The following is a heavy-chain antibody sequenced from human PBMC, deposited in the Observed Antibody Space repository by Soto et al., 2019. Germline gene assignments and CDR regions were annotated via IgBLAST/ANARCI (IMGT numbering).Heavy chain of an antibody. CDR2: IIPIFGTA. D-gene: IGHD3-22*01. CDR3: ARAGDYYDSSGYYYATRYYFDY. Sequence: QVQLVQSGAEVKKPGSSVKVSCKASGGTFSSYAISWVRQAPGQGLEWMGGIIPIFGTANYAQKFQGRVTITADESTSTAYMELSSLRSEDTAVYYCARAGDYYDSSGYYYATRYYFDYWGQGPLVTVSS. V-gene: IGHV1-69*01. CDR1: GGTFSSYA. J-gene: IGHJ4*02.